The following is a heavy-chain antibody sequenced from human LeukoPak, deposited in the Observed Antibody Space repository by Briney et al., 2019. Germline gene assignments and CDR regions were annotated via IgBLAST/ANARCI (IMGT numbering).Heavy chain of an antibody. V-gene: IGHV4-59*01. D-gene: IGHD1-26*01. CDR2: IYYSGST. J-gene: IGHJ5*02. Sequence: PSETLSLTCTVSGGSISSYYWSWIRQPPGKGLEWIGYIYYSGSTNYNPSLKSRVTISVDTSKNQFSLKLSSVTAADTAVYYCARLVVGSRFDPWGQGTLVTVSS. CDR3: ARLVVGSRFDP. CDR1: GGSISSYY.